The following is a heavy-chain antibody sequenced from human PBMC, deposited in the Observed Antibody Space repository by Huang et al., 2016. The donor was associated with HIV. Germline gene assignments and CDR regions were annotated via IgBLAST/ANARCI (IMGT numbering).Heavy chain of an antibody. CDR1: GDSVSSASYY. Sequence: QVQLQESGPGLVKPSETLSLSCTVSGDSVSSASYYWSWIRQPPGRGLEWIGSIYFVGGTNDNPSRKSRVTISIDTSKNQFALGLSSVTAADTAVYYCVSHGSGTADYWGQGTLVTVSS. J-gene: IGHJ4*02. V-gene: IGHV4-61*01. D-gene: IGHD3-10*01. CDR2: IYFVGGT. CDR3: VSHGSGTADY.